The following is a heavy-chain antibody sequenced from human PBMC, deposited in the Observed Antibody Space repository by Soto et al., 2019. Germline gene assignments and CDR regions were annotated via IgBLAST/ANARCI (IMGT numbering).Heavy chain of an antibody. V-gene: IGHV3-30-3*01. CDR2: ISYDGSNK. D-gene: IGHD2-2*01. CDR3: ARGGADCSSTSCYGYYYYGMDV. Sequence: QVQLVESGGGVVQPGRSLRLSCAASGFTFSSYALHWVRQAPGKGLEWVAVISYDGSNKYYADSVKGRFTSSRDNSKNTLYLHMDSLRAEDTAVYYCARGGADCSSTSCYGYYYYGMDVWGQGTTVTVSS. J-gene: IGHJ6*02. CDR1: GFTFSSYA.